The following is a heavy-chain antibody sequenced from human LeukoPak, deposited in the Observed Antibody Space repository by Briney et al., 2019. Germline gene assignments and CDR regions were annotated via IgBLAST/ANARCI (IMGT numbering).Heavy chain of an antibody. CDR1: GFTFSSYW. D-gene: IGHD2-15*01. V-gene: IGHV3-7*01. J-gene: IGHJ4*02. CDR2: IKQDGSEK. Sequence: GGSLRLSCAASGFTFSSYWMSWVRQAPGKGPEWVANIKQDGSEKYYVDSVKGRFTISRDNAKNSLYLQMNSLRAEDTAVYYCARIGQDRKLTYCSGGSCYFDYWGQGTLVTVSS. CDR3: ARIGQDRKLTYCSGGSCYFDY.